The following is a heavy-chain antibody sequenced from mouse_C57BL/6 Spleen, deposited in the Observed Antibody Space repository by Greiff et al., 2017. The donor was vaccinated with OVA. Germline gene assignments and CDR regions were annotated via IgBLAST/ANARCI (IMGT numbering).Heavy chain of an antibody. CDR3: ARLDSKGPFDY. CDR2: INPRHGGT. Sequence: VQLKQPGTELVKPGASVKLSCKASGYTFTSYWMHWVKQRPGQGLEWIGNINPRHGGTNYNEKFKSKATLTVDKSSSTAYMQRSSLTSEDAAVYYCARLDSKGPFDYWGQGTTLTVSS. V-gene: IGHV1-53*01. CDR1: GYTFTSYW. D-gene: IGHD2-5*01. J-gene: IGHJ2*01.